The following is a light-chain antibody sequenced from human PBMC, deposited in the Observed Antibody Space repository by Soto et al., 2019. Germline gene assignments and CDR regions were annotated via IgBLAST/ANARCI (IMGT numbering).Light chain of an antibody. CDR2: EVS. V-gene: IGLV2-8*01. J-gene: IGLJ1*01. CDR1: SSDVGGYNY. CDR3: RSDAGINNFYV. Sequence: QSVLTQPPSASGSPGQSVTISCTGTSSDVGGYNYVSRYQQHPGKASKLMIYEVSKRPSGVPDRFSGSKSGDTASLTVSGLQAEDEADYYCRSDAGINNFYVFGPGTMVTVL.